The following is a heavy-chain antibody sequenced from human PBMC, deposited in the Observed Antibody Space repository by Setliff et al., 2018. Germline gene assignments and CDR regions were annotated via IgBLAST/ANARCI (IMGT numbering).Heavy chain of an antibody. CDR1: GYTFTSYY. V-gene: IGHV1-46*01. CDR3: AKDRSSGWPDIDY. J-gene: IGHJ4*02. D-gene: IGHD6-19*01. CDR2: INPSGGST. Sequence: GASVKVSCKASGYTFTSYYMHWVRQAPGQGLEWMGIINPSGGSTSYAQKFQGRVTMTRDTSTSTVYMELNSLRAEDTAVYYCAKDRSSGWPDIDYWGQGTLVTVSS.